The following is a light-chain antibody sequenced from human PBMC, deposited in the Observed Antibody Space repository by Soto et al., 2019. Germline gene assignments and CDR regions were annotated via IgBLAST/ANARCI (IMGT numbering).Light chain of an antibody. V-gene: IGLV2-8*01. CDR1: SGDVGSYNF. J-gene: IGLJ2*01. Sequence: QSALTQPPSASGSPGQSIAISCTGTSGDVGSYNFVSWYQQHPGKAPKLMISEVNKRPSGVSDRFSGSKSGDTASLTVSGLRAEDEADYYCCSYAGSNNGVFGAGTKLTVL. CDR3: CSYAGSNNGV. CDR2: EVN.